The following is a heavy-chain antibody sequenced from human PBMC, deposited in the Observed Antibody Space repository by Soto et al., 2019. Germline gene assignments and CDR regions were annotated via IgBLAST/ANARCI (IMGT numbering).Heavy chain of an antibody. CDR2: ISFDETKE. Sequence: QLVESGGRGVQPGRSLRLSCEASEFTFSSYAMHWVRQAPGRGLEWVALISFDETKEYYADSVKGRFIISRDNSKSMVYLQMDSLRPDDTAIYYCARPIPRWSYHYGMDVWGQGTTVTVSS. V-gene: IGHV3-30*03. CDR3: ARPIPRWSYHYGMDV. J-gene: IGHJ6*02. CDR1: EFTFSSYA. D-gene: IGHD2-15*01.